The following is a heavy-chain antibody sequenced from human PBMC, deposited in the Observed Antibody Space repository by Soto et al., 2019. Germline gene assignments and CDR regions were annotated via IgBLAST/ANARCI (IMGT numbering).Heavy chain of an antibody. CDR1: GFFFSNYA. CDR3: ATDTIFGLIYEVEY. CDR2: ISSDGSNT. V-gene: IGHV3-30-3*01. D-gene: IGHD3-3*01. Sequence: QVQLMESGGGVVQPGKSLRLSCDASGFFFSNYAMHWVRQAPGKGLEWLTVISSDGSNTFYADSVKGRFTTSRDNSTNTLNRQTTSQSPEDTAVYYSATDTIFGLIYEVEYWGQGTLVTVSA. J-gene: IGHJ4*02.